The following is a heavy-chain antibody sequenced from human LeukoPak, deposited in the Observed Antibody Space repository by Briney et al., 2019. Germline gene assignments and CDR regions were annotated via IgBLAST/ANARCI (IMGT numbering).Heavy chain of an antibody. J-gene: IGHJ4*02. Sequence: GASVKVSCKASGGTFSSYAISWVRQAPGQGLEWMGGIIPIFGTANYAQKFQGRVTITADESTSTAYMELSSLRSEDTAVYYCARSLGYSYGYGTADYWGQGTLVTVSS. CDR1: GGTFSSYA. CDR3: ARSLGYSYGYGTADY. CDR2: IIPIFGTA. V-gene: IGHV1-69*13. D-gene: IGHD5-18*01.